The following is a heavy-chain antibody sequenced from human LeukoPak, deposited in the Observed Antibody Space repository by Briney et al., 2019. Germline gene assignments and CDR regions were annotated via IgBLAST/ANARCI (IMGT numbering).Heavy chain of an antibody. D-gene: IGHD6-19*01. CDR1: GFTVSSNY. J-gene: IGHJ4*02. V-gene: IGHV3-53*01. CDR2: IYSGGST. CDR3: ASIERSGWYDKYFDY. Sequence: PGGSLRLSCAASGFTVSSNYMSWVRQAPGKGLEWVSVIYSGGSTYYADSVKGRFTISRDNSKNTLYLQMNSLRAEDTAVYYCASIERSGWYDKYFDYWGQGTLVTVSS.